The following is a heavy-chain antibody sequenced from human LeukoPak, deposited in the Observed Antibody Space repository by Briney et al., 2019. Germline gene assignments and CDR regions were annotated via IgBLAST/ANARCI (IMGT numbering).Heavy chain of an antibody. D-gene: IGHD5-18*01. V-gene: IGHV1-69*13. CDR2: IIPIFGTA. CDR3: ARDTLRGYSYADDYMDV. J-gene: IGHJ6*03. CDR1: GGTFSSYA. Sequence: ASVKVSCKASGGTFSSYAISWVRQAPGQGLEWMGGIIPIFGTANYAQKFQGRVTITADESTSTAYMELSSLRSEDTAVYYCARDTLRGYSYADDYMDVWGKGTMVTISS.